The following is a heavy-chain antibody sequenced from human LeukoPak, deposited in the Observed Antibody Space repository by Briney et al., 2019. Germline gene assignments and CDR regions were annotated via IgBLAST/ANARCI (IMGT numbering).Heavy chain of an antibody. CDR3: ARWYSSGWAFDY. V-gene: IGHV4-59*08. CDR2: IYYSGST. Sequence: PSETLSLTCTVSGGSISSYYWSWIRQPPGKGLEWIGYIYYSGSTYYNPSLKSRVTISVDTSKNQFSLKLSSVTAADTAVYYCARWYSSGWAFDYWGQGTLVTVSS. CDR1: GGSISSYY. D-gene: IGHD6-19*01. J-gene: IGHJ4*02.